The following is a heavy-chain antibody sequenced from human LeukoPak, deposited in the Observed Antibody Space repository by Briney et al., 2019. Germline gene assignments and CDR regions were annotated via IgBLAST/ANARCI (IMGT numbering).Heavy chain of an antibody. Sequence: AGGSVRLSCAASGFTFSSYSMNWVLQAPGKGLEWVSSISSSSSYIYYADSVKGRFTISRDNAKNSLYLQMNSLRAEDTAVYYCARWDYYDSSGYHLLGAFDIWGQGTMVTVSS. CDR3: ARWDYYDSSGYHLLGAFDI. D-gene: IGHD3-22*01. V-gene: IGHV3-21*01. J-gene: IGHJ3*02. CDR1: GFTFSSYS. CDR2: ISSSSSYI.